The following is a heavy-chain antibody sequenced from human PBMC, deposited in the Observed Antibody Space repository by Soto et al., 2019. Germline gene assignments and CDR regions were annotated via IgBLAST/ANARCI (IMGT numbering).Heavy chain of an antibody. CDR1: GYTLTELS. Sequence: ASVKVSCKVSGYTLTELSMHWVRQAPGEGLEWMGGFDPEDGETIYAQKFQGRVTMTEDTSTDTAYMELSSLRSEDTAVYYCATDLFPDYYDSSGPRDYWGQGTLVTVSS. D-gene: IGHD3-22*01. CDR2: FDPEDGET. J-gene: IGHJ4*02. V-gene: IGHV1-24*01. CDR3: ATDLFPDYYDSSGPRDY.